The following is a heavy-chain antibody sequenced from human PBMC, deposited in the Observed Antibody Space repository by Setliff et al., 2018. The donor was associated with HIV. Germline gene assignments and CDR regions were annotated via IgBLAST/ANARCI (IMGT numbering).Heavy chain of an antibody. D-gene: IGHD2-15*01. CDR1: GYSISSGYY. CDR2: ISDSGTT. V-gene: IGHV4-38-2*02. Sequence: SETLSLTCTVSGYSISSGYYWGWIRQPPGKGLEWIAWISDSGTTNYNPSLKSRVTLSVDTSKNQFSLKLSSVTAADTAVYYCARDRICSGGSCYVGWFDPWGQGTLVTVSS. CDR3: ARDRICSGGSCYVGWFDP. J-gene: IGHJ5*02.